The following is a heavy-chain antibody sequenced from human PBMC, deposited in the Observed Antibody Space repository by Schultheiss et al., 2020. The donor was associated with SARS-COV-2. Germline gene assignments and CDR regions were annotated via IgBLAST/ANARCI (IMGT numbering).Heavy chain of an antibody. Sequence: SLKISCAASGFTFSSYAMSWVRQAPGKGLEWVSGISWNSGSIGYADSVKGRFTISRDNAKNSLYLQMNSLRAEDTALYYCAKASDQGTIFGVVINYGMGVWGQGTTVTVSS. CDR2: ISWNSGSI. D-gene: IGHD3-3*01. V-gene: IGHV3-9*01. CDR1: GFTFSSYA. J-gene: IGHJ6*02. CDR3: AKASDQGTIFGVVINYGMGV.